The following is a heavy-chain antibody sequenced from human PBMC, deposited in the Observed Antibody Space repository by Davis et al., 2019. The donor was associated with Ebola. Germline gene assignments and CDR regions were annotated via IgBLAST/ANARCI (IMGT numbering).Heavy chain of an antibody. CDR1: GFTFSSYA. V-gene: IGHV3-23*01. D-gene: IGHD2-2*01. CDR2: ISGSGGST. J-gene: IGHJ6*02. Sequence: PGGSLRLSCAASGFTFSSYAMSWVRQAPGKGLAWVSAISGSGGSTYYADSVKGRFTISRDNSKNTLYLQMNSLRAEDTAVYYCAKPAAGSTGYYYYGMDVWGQGTTVTVSS. CDR3: AKPAAGSTGYYYYGMDV.